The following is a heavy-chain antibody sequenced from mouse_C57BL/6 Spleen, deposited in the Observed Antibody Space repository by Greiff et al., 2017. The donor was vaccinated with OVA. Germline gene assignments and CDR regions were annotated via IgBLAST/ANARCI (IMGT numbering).Heavy chain of an antibody. CDR3: ARGGYYEGGYAMDY. Sequence: QVQLQQPGAELVKPGASVKMSCKASGYTFTSYWITWVKQRPGQGLEWIGDIYPGSGSTNYNEKFKSKATLTVDTSSSTAYMQLSSLTSEDSAVYYGARGGYYEGGYAMDYWGQGTSVTVSS. J-gene: IGHJ4*01. CDR2: IYPGSGST. CDR1: GYTFTSYW. D-gene: IGHD2-3*01. V-gene: IGHV1-55*01.